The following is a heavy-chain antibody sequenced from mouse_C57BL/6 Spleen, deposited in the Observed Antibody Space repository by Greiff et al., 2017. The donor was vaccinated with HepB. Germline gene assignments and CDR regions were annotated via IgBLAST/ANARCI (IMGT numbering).Heavy chain of an antibody. Sequence: QVQLKESGAELARPGASVKLSCKASGYTFTSYGISWVKQRTGQGLEWIGEIYPRSGNTYYNEKFKGKATLTADKSSSTAYMELRSLTSEDSAVYFCARRAVVGDAMDYWGQGTSVTVSS. V-gene: IGHV1-81*01. CDR3: ARRAVVGDAMDY. D-gene: IGHD1-1*01. CDR2: IYPRSGNT. J-gene: IGHJ4*01. CDR1: GYTFTSYG.